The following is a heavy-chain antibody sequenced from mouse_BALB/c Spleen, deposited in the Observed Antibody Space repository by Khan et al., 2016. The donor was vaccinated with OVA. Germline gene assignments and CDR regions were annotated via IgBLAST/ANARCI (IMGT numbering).Heavy chain of an antibody. Sequence: VQLVESGAELVRPGVSVKISCKGSGYTFTDYAMHWVKQSHAKSLEWIGVISTYYGDVDYSQKFKGKATITVDRSSSTAYMELTRLTSEDSAIXYGSRGGKFAYRGQGTLVTVSA. V-gene: IGHV1S137*01. CDR1: GYTFTDYA. CDR3: SRGGKFAY. J-gene: IGHJ3*01. CDR2: ISTYYGDV. D-gene: IGHD1-1*02.